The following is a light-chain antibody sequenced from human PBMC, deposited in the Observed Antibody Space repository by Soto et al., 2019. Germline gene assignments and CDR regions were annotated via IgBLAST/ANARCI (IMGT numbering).Light chain of an antibody. V-gene: IGLV2-14*01. Sequence: QSALTQPASVSGSPGQSITISYTGTSSDVGGYNYVSWYQQHPGKAPKLMIYDVSNRPSGVSNRFSGSKSDNTASLTISGLQAEDEADYYCSSYTSSSTLDVVFGGGTKLTVL. CDR1: SSDVGGYNY. CDR3: SSYTSSSTLDVV. J-gene: IGLJ2*01. CDR2: DVS.